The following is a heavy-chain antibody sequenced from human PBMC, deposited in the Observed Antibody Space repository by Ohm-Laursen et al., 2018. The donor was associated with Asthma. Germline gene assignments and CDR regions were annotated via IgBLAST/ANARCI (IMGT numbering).Heavy chain of an antibody. CDR2: VHHSGST. J-gene: IGHJ4*02. D-gene: IGHD2-2*01. V-gene: IGHV4-4*03. CDR1: GDAINREIW. CDR3: ASEYCSSTSCFFDY. Sequence: PGTLSLTCMVSGDAINREIWWSWIRQPPGKGLEWIGEVHHSGSTNYNPSLKSRVTISVDTSKNQFSLKLSSVTAADTAVYYCASEYCSSTSCFFDYWGQGTLVTVSS.